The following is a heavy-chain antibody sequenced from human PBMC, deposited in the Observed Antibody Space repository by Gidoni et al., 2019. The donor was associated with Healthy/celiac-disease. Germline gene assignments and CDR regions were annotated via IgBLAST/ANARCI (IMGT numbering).Heavy chain of an antibody. CDR2: ISSSGSTI. Sequence: QVQLVESGGGLVKPGGSLRLSCASSGFTFSYYYMSWIRQAPGKGLEWVSYISSSGSTIYYADSVKGRFTISRDNAKNSLYLQMNSLRAEDTAVYYCARERIAAALNWFDPWGQGTLVTVSS. CDR3: ARERIAAALNWFDP. J-gene: IGHJ5*02. CDR1: GFTFSYYY. V-gene: IGHV3-11*01. D-gene: IGHD6-13*01.